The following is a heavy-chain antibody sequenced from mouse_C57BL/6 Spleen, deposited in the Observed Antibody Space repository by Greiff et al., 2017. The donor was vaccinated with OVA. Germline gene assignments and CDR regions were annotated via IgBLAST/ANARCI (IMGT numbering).Heavy chain of an antibody. CDR1: GYTFTSYW. Sequence: VQLQQPGAELVKPGASVKLSCKASGYTFTSYWMHWVKQRPGQGLEWIGEIDPSDSYTNYNQKFKGKATLTVDTSSSTAYMQLSSLTSEDSAVYYCARYYGSSYSCAYWGQGTLVTVSA. CDR2: IDPSDSYT. V-gene: IGHV1-50*01. CDR3: ARYYGSSYSCAY. J-gene: IGHJ3*01. D-gene: IGHD1-1*01.